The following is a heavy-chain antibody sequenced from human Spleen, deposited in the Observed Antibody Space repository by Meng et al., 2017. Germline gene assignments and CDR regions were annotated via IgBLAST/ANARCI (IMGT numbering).Heavy chain of an antibody. D-gene: IGHD6-19*01. Sequence: SQTLSLTCAVSGYSITGGCNWGWIRQSPGKGLEWIGSIYQSGSTYYNPSLKSRVTMSADTSKNQFSLKLTSVTAADTAVYYCASERTSSASYPYAEYFQHWGQGTLVTVSS. CDR3: ASERTSSASYPYAEYFQH. V-gene: IGHV4-38-2*01. CDR1: GYSITGGCN. J-gene: IGHJ1*01. CDR2: IYQSGST.